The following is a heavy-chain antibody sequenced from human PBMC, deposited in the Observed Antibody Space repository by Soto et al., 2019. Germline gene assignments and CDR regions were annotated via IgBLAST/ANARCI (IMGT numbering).Heavy chain of an antibody. CDR1: GFTFSSYW. CDR2: IKQDGSEK. CDR3: ARILTYYDFCSGYLY. D-gene: IGHD3-3*01. V-gene: IGHV3-7*03. Sequence: EVQLVESGGGLVKPGGSLRLSCAASGFTFSSYWMSWVRQAPGKGLEWVANIKQDGSEKYYVDSVKGRFTISRDNAKNSLYLQMNSLRAEDTAVYYCARILTYYDFCSGYLYWGQGTLVTVSS. J-gene: IGHJ4*02.